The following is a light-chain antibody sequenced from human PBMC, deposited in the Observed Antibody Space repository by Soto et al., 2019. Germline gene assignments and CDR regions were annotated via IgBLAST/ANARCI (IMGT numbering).Light chain of an antibody. J-gene: IGKJ2*01. CDR3: QHFTNWPPT. V-gene: IGKV3-15*01. CDR2: GAS. CDR1: QSVSNN. Sequence: EIVMTQSPATLSVSPGERVTLSCRASQSVSNNLAWYQQKPGQAPRLLISGASTRATGIPARFSGSGSGTEFALTISSLQSEDFAVYYCQHFTNWPPTFCQGTKLEIK.